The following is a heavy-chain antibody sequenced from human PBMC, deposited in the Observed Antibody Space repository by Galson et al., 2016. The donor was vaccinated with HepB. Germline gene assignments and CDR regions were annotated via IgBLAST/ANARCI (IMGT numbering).Heavy chain of an antibody. CDR2: SNPVFGTL. Sequence: SVKVSCKASGGSLNDYAVNWVRQAPGQGLEWMGVSNPVFGTLKYAHKFQGRLTIIADGYSTTAYMTLSSLRAEDTATYYCATGNWNDPVVLDSWGQGTLVAVSS. CDR3: ATGNWNDPVVLDS. J-gene: IGHJ4*02. D-gene: IGHD1-20*01. V-gene: IGHV1-69*13. CDR1: GGSLNDYA.